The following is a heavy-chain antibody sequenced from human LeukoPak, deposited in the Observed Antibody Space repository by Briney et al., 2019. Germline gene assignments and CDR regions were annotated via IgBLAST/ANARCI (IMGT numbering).Heavy chain of an antibody. V-gene: IGHV3-21*01. Sequence: GGSLRLSCAASGFTFSSYSMNWVRQAPGKGLEWVSSISSSSYIYYADSVKGRFTISRDNAKNSLYLQMNSLRAEDTAVYYCARDHRGYYDSSGYTLYWYFDLWGRGTLVTVSS. CDR1: GFTFSSYS. CDR2: ISSSSYI. J-gene: IGHJ2*01. CDR3: ARDHRGYYDSSGYTLYWYFDL. D-gene: IGHD3-22*01.